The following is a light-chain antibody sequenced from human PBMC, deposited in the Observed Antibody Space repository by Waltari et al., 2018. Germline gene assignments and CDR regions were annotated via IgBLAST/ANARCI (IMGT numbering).Light chain of an antibody. CDR2: EVS. J-gene: IGLJ2*01. CDR1: STDIGVYNY. V-gene: IGLV2-8*01. Sequence: QSALTQPPSASGSPGQSVTISCTGTSTDIGVYNYVSWYQQHPGKAPKLLIYEVSGRPSGVPDRFSGSKSGITASLTVFGLQTEDEADYYCASFAGSNTLFGGGTKLTVL. CDR3: ASFAGSNTL.